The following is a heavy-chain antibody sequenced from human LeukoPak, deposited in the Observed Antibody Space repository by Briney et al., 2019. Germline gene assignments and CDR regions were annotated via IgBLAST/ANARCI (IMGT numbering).Heavy chain of an antibody. CDR3: AKALGSGYYYDSSGSPVGY. CDR1: GFTFSSYA. CDR2: ISGSGGST. D-gene: IGHD3-22*01. J-gene: IGHJ4*02. V-gene: IGHV3-23*01. Sequence: GXXLRLSCAASGFTFSSYAMSWVRQAPGKGLEWVSAISGSGGSTYYADSVKGGLTISRDNSKNTLYLQMNSLRAEDTAVYYCAKALGSGYYYDSSGSPVGYWGQGTLVTVSS.